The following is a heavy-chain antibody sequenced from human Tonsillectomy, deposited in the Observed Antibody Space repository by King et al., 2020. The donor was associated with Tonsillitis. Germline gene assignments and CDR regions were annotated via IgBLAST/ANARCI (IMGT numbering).Heavy chain of an antibody. J-gene: IGHJ6*03. CDR2: IYYSGST. Sequence: VQLQESGPGLVKPSETLSLTCTVSGGSISSYYWSWIRQPPGKGLEWIGYIYYSGSTNYNPSLKSRVTISVDTSKNQFSLKLSSVTAADTAGYYCARDYYDSSGYYRAPYYYYYMDVWGKGTTVTVSS. V-gene: IGHV4-59*01. CDR1: GGSISSYY. D-gene: IGHD3-22*01. CDR3: ARDYYDSSGYYRAPYYYYYMDV.